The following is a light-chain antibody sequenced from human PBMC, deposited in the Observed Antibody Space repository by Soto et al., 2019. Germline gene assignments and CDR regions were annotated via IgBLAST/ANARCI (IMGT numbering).Light chain of an antibody. CDR2: GAS. Sequence: VLTQSACTLSLSPGERATLSCRASQSVSSSYLAWYQQKPGQAPRLLIYGASSRATGIPDRFSGSGSGTDFTLTISRLEPEDFAVYYCQQYVTSPWAFGQGTKVDIK. CDR3: QQYVTSPWA. V-gene: IGKV3-20*01. CDR1: QSVSSSY. J-gene: IGKJ1*01.